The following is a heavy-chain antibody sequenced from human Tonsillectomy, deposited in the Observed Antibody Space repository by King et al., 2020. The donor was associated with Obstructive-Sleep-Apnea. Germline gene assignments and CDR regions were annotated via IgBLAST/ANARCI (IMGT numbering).Heavy chain of an antibody. CDR2: ISGSGDYT. CDR1: GFTFRIYA. D-gene: IGHD3-10*01. J-gene: IGHJ4*02. CDR3: AKVRGISLDDY. Sequence: VQLVESGGGLVKPGGSLRLSCAASGFTFRIYAMSWVRQAPGKGLEWVSAISGSGDYTYDADSVKGRFTISRDNSNNTLYLQMNSLRAEDTAVYYCAKVRGISLDDYWGQGTLVTVSS. V-gene: IGHV3-23*04.